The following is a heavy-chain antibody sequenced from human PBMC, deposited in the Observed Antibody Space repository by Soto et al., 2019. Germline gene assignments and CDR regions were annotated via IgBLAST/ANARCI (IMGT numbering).Heavy chain of an antibody. D-gene: IGHD6-13*01. Sequence: GGSLRLSCGASGFPFSNAWMNWVRQAPGKGLEWVGRIKSKRDSGTTDYAAPVKGRFTISRDDSSSTVYLQMNSLETEDTAVYYSGTSVVVTGTVDYWGQGTLVTVSS. CDR1: GFPFSNAW. J-gene: IGHJ4*02. V-gene: IGHV3-15*07. CDR2: IKSKRDSGTT. CDR3: GTSVVVTGTVDY.